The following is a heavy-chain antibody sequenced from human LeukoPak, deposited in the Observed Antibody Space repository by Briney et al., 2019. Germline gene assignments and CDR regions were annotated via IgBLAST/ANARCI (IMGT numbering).Heavy chain of an antibody. Sequence: GGSLRLSCAASGFTFSSYAMTWVRQAPGKGLEWASSISGGGGSTYYADSVKGRFTISRDNSKNTLYLQMNSLRAEDTALYYCAKDLARYYWGLGTLVTVSP. V-gene: IGHV3-23*01. D-gene: IGHD3-16*01. CDR1: GFTFSSYA. CDR2: ISGGGGST. J-gene: IGHJ4*02. CDR3: AKDLARYY.